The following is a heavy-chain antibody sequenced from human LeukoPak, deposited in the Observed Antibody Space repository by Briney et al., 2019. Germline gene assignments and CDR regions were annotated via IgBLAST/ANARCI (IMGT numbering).Heavy chain of an antibody. CDR2: IKQDGSEK. CDR1: GFTFSSYW. D-gene: IGHD5-18*01. J-gene: IGHJ4*02. Sequence: GGSLRLSCAASGFTFSSYWTSWVRQAPGKGLEWVANIKQDGSEKYYVDSVKGRFTISRDNAKNSLYLQMNSLRAEDTAVYYCARDRGYSFAHPLDYWGQGALVTVSS. V-gene: IGHV3-7*01. CDR3: ARDRGYSFAHPLDY.